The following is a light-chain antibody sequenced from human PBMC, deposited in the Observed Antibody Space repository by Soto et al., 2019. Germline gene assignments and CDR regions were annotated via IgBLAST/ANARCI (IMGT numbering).Light chain of an antibody. Sequence: QSVLTQPPSVSGAPGQRVTISCTGSSSNIGAGYDVHWYQQLPGTAPKLLIYGNSNRPSGVPDRFSGSKSGTSASLAITGLQAEDEADYSCKSYDSSLSVVFGGGTQLTVL. CDR1: SSNIGAGYD. CDR2: GNS. J-gene: IGLJ2*01. V-gene: IGLV1-40*01. CDR3: KSYDSSLSVV.